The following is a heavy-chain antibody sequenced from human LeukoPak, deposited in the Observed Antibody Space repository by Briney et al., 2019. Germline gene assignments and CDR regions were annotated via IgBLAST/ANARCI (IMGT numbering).Heavy chain of an antibody. J-gene: IGHJ6*03. D-gene: IGHD6-19*01. CDR3: AKSTNRQWLVLSYYYYYMDV. CDR1: GFTFSSYA. Sequence: PGGSLRLSCAASGFTFSSYAMSWVRQAPGKGLEWVSAISGSGGSTYYADSVKGRFTISRDNSKNTLYLQMNSLRAEDTAVYYCAKSTNRQWLVLSYYYYYMDVWGKGTTVTVSS. V-gene: IGHV3-23*01. CDR2: ISGSGGST.